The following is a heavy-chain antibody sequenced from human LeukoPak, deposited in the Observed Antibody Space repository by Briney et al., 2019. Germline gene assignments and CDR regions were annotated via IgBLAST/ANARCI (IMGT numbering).Heavy chain of an antibody. CDR1: GYTFTSYD. Sequence: ASVKVSCKASGYTFTSYDINWVRQATGQGLEWMGWINPNSGGTNYAQKFQGRVTMTRDTSISTAYMELSRLRSDDTAVYYCAREPRGWFDPWGQGTLVTVSS. CDR3: AREPRGWFDP. J-gene: IGHJ5*02. CDR2: INPNSGGT. V-gene: IGHV1-2*02.